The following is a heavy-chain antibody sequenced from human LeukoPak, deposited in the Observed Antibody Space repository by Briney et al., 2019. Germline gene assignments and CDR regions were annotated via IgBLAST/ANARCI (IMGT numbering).Heavy chain of an antibody. Sequence: GASVKVSCKASGGTFSSYAITWVRQAPGQGLEWMGGIIPIFGTTSYAQKFQGRLTMTADESTTTGYIELHSLRSEDTAVYYCARGKVPGGLIAAAGIHFDYWGQGTPVTVSS. CDR3: ARGKVPGGLIAAAGIHFDY. D-gene: IGHD6-13*01. CDR2: IIPIFGTT. V-gene: IGHV1-69*13. J-gene: IGHJ4*02. CDR1: GGTFSSYA.